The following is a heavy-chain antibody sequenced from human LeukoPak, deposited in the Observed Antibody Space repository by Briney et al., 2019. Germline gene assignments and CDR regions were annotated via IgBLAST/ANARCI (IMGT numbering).Heavy chain of an antibody. J-gene: IGHJ5*02. D-gene: IGHD2-2*02. CDR2: IYTSGST. CDR1: GGSINNYY. V-gene: IGHV4-4*07. CDR3: ARLGGNGYCSSTSCYTNWFDP. Sequence: SETLSLTCTVSGGSINNYYWSWIRQPAGKGLEWIGRIYTSGSTNYNPSLKSRVTMSVDTSKNQFSLKLSSVTAADTAVYYCARLGGNGYCSSTSCYTNWFDPWGQGTLVTVCS.